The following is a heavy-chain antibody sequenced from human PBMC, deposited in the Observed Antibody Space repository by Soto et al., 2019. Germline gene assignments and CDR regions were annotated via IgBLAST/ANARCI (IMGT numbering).Heavy chain of an antibody. CDR3: ARSPRAKGAYYYYIDV. Sequence: ASVKVSCKASGYTFTSYYMHWVRQAHGQGPEWMGIINPSGGSTSYAQKFQGRVTMTRDTSTSTAYMELSSLRSEDTAVYYCARSPRAKGAYYYYIDVWGKGTTVTVSS. J-gene: IGHJ6*03. CDR1: GYTFTSYY. CDR2: INPSGGST. V-gene: IGHV1-46*01.